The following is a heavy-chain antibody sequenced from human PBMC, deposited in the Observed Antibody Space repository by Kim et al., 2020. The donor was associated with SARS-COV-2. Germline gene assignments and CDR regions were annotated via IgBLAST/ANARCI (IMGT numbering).Heavy chain of an antibody. CDR2: FSGRGDFT. Sequence: GGSLRLSCAASGFTFSHFVMTWVRQAPGKGLEWVSSFSGRGDFTYYADSVKGRFTISRDNSKNTVSLQMKSLRAEDTAVYYCAKDRDCSGGSCYDPFDIWGQGTMVTVSS. V-gene: IGHV3-23*01. CDR1: GFTFSHFV. D-gene: IGHD2-15*01. J-gene: IGHJ3*02. CDR3: AKDRDCSGGSCYDPFDI.